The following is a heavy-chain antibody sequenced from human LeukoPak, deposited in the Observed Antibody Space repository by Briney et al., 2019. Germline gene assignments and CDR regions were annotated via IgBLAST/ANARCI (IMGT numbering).Heavy chain of an antibody. CDR3: ARHRPAASGSYYAFDY. CDR1: GGSISSGSYF. Sequence: PSETLSLTCTVSGGSISSGSYFWSWIRQPAGKGLEWIGSIYYSGSTYYNPSLKSRVTISVDTSKNQFSLKLSSVTAADTAVYYCARHRPAASGSYYAFDYWGQGTLVTVSS. D-gene: IGHD1-26*01. CDR2: IYYSGST. V-gene: IGHV4-39*01. J-gene: IGHJ4*02.